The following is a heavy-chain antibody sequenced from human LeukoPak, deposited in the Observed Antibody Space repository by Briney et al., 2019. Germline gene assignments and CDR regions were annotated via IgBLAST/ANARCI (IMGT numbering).Heavy chain of an antibody. CDR2: IKQDGGEK. V-gene: IGHV3-7*01. J-gene: IGHJ3*02. Sequence: AGGSLRLSCAASGFTFSSYWMSWVRQAPGKGLEWVANIKQDGGEKYYVDSVKGRFTISRDNAKNSLYLQMNSLRAEDTAVYYCARARRYCSSTSCYTGGAFDIWGQGTMVTVSS. CDR1: GFTFSSYW. CDR3: ARARRYCSSTSCYTGGAFDI. D-gene: IGHD2-2*02.